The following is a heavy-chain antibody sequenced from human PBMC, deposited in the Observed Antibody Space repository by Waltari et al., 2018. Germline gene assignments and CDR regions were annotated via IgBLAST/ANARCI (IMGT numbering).Heavy chain of an antibody. Sequence: QLLESGGGLVQPGGSLRLYCSDSGLPFSIFAMSWVRQAPGKGLEWVSGISNSGADTYYADSVKGRFTISRDNSKKTLYLQMNSLRVEDTAVYYCAKDHGVAYWGRGTLVTVSA. CDR3: AKDHGVAY. J-gene: IGHJ4*02. V-gene: IGHV3-23*01. CDR2: ISNSGADT. CDR1: GLPFSIFA. D-gene: IGHD3-16*01.